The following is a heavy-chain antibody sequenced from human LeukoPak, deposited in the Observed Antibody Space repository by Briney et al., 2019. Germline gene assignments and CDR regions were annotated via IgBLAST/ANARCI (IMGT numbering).Heavy chain of an antibody. CDR2: IKQDGSEREK. V-gene: IGHV3-7*03. J-gene: IGHJ4*02. Sequence: PGGSLRLSCAASGFTFTSYWMSWVRQAPGKGLEWVANIKQDGSEREKYYVDSVRGRFTISRDNARNSLYLQMNSLRSEDTAVYYCARAMDTAMGLFDYWGQGTLVTVSS. D-gene: IGHD5-18*01. CDR3: ARAMDTAMGLFDY. CDR1: GFTFTSYW.